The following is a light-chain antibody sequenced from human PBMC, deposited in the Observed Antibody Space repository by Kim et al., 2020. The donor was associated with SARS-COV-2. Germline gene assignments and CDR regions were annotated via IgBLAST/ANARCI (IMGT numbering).Light chain of an antibody. CDR3: NSRDSNDNVV. J-gene: IGLJ2*01. CDR1: SLRSYY. Sequence: SSELTQDPAVSVALGQTVRITCQGDSLRSYYATWYQQQPGQAPILVIYGKNNRPSGIPDRFSGSSSGNTASLTITGTQAGAEADYYCNSRDSNDNVVFGG. V-gene: IGLV3-19*01. CDR2: GKN.